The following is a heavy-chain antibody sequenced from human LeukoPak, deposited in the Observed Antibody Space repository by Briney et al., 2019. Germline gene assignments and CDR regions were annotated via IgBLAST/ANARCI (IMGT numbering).Heavy chain of an antibody. J-gene: IGHJ4*02. CDR3: AREQWLVLNYFDS. V-gene: IGHV3-30-3*01. CDR1: GFTFGDFA. Sequence: QPGGSLRLSCSASGFTFGDFAIHWVRQAPGKVLEWVALISFDGSNKYYADSVKGRFTISRDNSKNTLSLQMNSLRAEDTAVYYCAREQWLVLNYFDSWGQGTLVTVSS. CDR2: ISFDGSNK. D-gene: IGHD6-19*01.